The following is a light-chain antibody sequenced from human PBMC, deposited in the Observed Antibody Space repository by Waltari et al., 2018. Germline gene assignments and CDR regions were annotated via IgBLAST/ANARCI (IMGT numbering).Light chain of an antibody. J-gene: IGLJ2*01. V-gene: IGLV2-11*01. CDR1: SRDVGGYDY. CDR3: CSYAGSYTHVV. Sequence: QSALTQPRSVSGSPGQSVTISCTGTSRDVGGYDYVPWYHHHPGKAPKLMICDVTKRPSGVPDRFSGSKSGNTASLTISGLQAEDEADYYCCSYAGSYTHVVFGGGTKLTVL. CDR2: DVT.